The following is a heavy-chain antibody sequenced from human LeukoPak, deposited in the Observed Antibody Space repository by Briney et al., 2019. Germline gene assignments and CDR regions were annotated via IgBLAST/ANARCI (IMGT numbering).Heavy chain of an antibody. D-gene: IGHD1-26*01. V-gene: IGHV3-11*03. CDR2: INPTSGYT. CDR1: GFTFSDYY. Sequence: GGSLRLSCAASGFTFSDYYMSWIRQAPGKGLEWLSYINPTSGYTPYADSVRGRFTISRDNAKNSLYLQMNGLRAEDTAVYYCAKDRNSGSYYPIFDYWGQGTLVTVSS. CDR3: AKDRNSGSYYPIFDY. J-gene: IGHJ4*02.